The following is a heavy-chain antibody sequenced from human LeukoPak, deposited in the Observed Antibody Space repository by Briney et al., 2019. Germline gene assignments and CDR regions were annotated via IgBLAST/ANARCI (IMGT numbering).Heavy chain of an antibody. D-gene: IGHD6-13*01. CDR3: ARKPRSQQPFDS. CDR1: GYSFSNYW. V-gene: IGHV5-51*01. J-gene: IGHJ4*02. Sequence: GESLKISCQGSGYSFSNYWIGWVRQMPGKGLEWMGIIYPGDYDTRYSPSFQGQVTISAGKSISTAYLQWSSLKASDTAIYYCARKPRSQQPFDSWGQGTLVTVSS. CDR2: IYPGDYDT.